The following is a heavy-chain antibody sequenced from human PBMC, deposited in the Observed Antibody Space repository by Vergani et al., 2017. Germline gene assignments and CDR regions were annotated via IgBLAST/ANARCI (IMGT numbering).Heavy chain of an antibody. J-gene: IGHJ4*02. CDR1: GGSISSSSYY. V-gene: IGHV4-39*01. CDR2: IYYSGST. CDR3: ARQITPPTYYYGSGSYHYCDY. Sequence: QLQLQESGPGLVKPSETLSLTCTVSGGSISSSSYYWGWIRQPPGKGLEWIGSIYYSGSTYYNPSLKSRVTISVDTSKNQFSLKLSSVTAADTAVYYCARQITPPTYYYGSGSYHYCDYWGQGTLVTVSS. D-gene: IGHD3-10*01.